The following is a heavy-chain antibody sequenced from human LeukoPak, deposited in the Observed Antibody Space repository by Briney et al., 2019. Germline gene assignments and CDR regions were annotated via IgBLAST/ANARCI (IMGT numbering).Heavy chain of an antibody. J-gene: IGHJ4*02. CDR1: GFPFSSYA. V-gene: IGHV3-23*01. Sequence: PGGSLRLSCAASGFPFSSYAMSWVRQAPGKGLEWVSAISGSGGSAYYADSVKGRFTISRDNSKNTLYLQMNSLRAEDTAVYYCAGLYQLLHFDYWGQGTLVTVSS. CDR2: ISGSGGSA. D-gene: IGHD2-2*01. CDR3: AGLYQLLHFDY.